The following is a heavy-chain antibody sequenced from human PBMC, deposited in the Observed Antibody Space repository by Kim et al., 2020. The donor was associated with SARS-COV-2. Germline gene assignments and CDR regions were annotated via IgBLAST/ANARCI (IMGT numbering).Heavy chain of an antibody. Sequence: SETLSLTCAVYGGSFSGYYWSWIRQPPGKGLEWIGEINHSGSTNYNPSLKSRVTISVDTSKNQFSLKLSSVTAADTAVYYCARGGAYCSSTSCADPHGWFDPWGQGTLVTVSS. CDR2: INHSGST. J-gene: IGHJ5*02. V-gene: IGHV4-34*01. CDR3: ARGGAYCSSTSCADPHGWFDP. CDR1: GGSFSGYY. D-gene: IGHD2-2*01.